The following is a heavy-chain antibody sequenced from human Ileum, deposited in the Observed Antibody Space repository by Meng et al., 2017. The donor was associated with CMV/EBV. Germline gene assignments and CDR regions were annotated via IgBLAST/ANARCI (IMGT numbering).Heavy chain of an antibody. CDR2: ITGASGST. CDR1: GFTFSNYA. Sequence: GGSLRLSCAASGFTFSNYAMTWVRQVPGKGLEWVSTITGASGSTYYADSVKGRFTTSRDKSKNTLYLQMNSLRAEDTAVYYCAKGDFWSAHSDWGQGTLVTVSS. CDR3: AKGDFWSAHSD. D-gene: IGHD3-3*01. J-gene: IGHJ4*02. V-gene: IGHV3-23*01.